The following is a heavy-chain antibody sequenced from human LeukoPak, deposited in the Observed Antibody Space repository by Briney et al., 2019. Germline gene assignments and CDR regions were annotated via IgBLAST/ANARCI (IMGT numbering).Heavy chain of an antibody. J-gene: IGHJ4*02. CDR3: ARARYDSSGYYPLGDY. D-gene: IGHD3-22*01. V-gene: IGHV3-7*01. CDR1: GFTFSTYW. Sequence: GGSLRLSCAASGFTFSTYWMSWVRQAPGKGLEWVANIKQDGSEEYYVDSVKGRFTISRDNAKNSLYLQMNSLRAEDTAVYYCARARYDSSGYYPLGDYWGQGTLVTVSS. CDR2: IKQDGSEE.